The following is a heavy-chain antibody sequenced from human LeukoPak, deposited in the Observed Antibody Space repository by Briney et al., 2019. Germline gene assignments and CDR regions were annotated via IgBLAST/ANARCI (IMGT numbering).Heavy chain of an antibody. Sequence: SQTLSLTCTASGGSISNGGYYWGWIRQPAGKGLEWIGRIYTSGSTNYNPSLQSRVTKSVDTSINQFSVKLSALPAADTAVYYCAWGGENYYYDSSGYPDYWGQGTLVTVSS. D-gene: IGHD3-22*01. CDR3: AWGGENYYYDSSGYPDY. J-gene: IGHJ4*02. CDR1: GGSISNGGYY. CDR2: IYTSGST. V-gene: IGHV4-61*02.